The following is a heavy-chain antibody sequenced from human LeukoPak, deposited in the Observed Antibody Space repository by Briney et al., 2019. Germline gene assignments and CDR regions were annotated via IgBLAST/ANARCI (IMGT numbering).Heavy chain of an antibody. Sequence: GGSLRLSCVASGFTFSNYYMNWIRQAPGKGLEWVSYISSSGSTIYYADSEKGRFTISRDNAKNSLYVQMNSLRAEDTAVYYCARTNWGWGGRYFDYWGQGTLVTVSS. CDR1: GFTFSNYY. V-gene: IGHV3-11*01. D-gene: IGHD7-27*01. J-gene: IGHJ4*02. CDR2: ISSSGSTI. CDR3: ARTNWGWGGRYFDY.